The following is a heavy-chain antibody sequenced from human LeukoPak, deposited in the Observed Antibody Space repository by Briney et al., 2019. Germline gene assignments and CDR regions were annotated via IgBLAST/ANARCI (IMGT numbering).Heavy chain of an antibody. CDR1: GGSISSSSYY. Sequence: SETLSLTCTVSGGSISSSSYYWGWIRQPPGKGLEWIGSIYYGGSTYYNPSLESRVTISVDTSKNQFSLKLSSVTAADTAVYYCARHSYDFWSGYWYYFDYWGQGTLVTVSS. CDR2: IYYGGST. CDR3: ARHSYDFWSGYWYYFDY. V-gene: IGHV4-39*01. D-gene: IGHD3-3*01. J-gene: IGHJ4*02.